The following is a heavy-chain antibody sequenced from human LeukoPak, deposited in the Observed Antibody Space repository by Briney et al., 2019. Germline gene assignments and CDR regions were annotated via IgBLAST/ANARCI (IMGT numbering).Heavy chain of an antibody. CDR3: ARDPVGPTDYFDY. J-gene: IGHJ4*02. D-gene: IGHD1-26*01. CDR2: IYTSGST. V-gene: IGHV4-61*02. CDR1: GGSISSGSYY. Sequence: TLSLTSPVSGGSISSGSYYWSWIRQPAGKGLEWIGRIYTSGSTNYNPSLKSRVTISVDTSKNQFSLKLSSVTAADTAVYYCARDPVGPTDYFDYWGQGTLVTVSS.